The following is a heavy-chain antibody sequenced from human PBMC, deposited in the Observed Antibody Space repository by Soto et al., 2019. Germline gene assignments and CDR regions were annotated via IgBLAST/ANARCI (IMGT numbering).Heavy chain of an antibody. CDR3: ARGVAGSGFDL. CDR1: GDSVSSNTAA. Sequence: SQTLSLTCAISGDSVSSNTAAWNWIRSSPSRGLEWLGRTYYRSNWRHDYAVSVKSRITVNPDTSKNHFSLQLNSVTPVDTDVYYCARGVAGSGFDLWGQGTLVTVSS. D-gene: IGHD6-19*01. J-gene: IGHJ4*02. V-gene: IGHV6-1*01. CDR2: TYYRSNWRH.